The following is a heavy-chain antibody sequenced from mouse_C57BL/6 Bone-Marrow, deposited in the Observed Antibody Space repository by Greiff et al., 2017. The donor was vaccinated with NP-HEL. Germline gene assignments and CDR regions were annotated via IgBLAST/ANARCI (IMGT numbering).Heavy chain of an antibody. D-gene: IGHD2-1*01. Sequence: VKLMESGAELVRPGASVTLSCKASGYTFTDYEMHWVKQTPVHGLEWIGAIDPETGGTAYNQKFKGKAILTADKSSSTAYMELRSLTSEDSAVYYCTRGNYPSWGQGTLVTVSA. V-gene: IGHV1-15*01. CDR2: IDPETGGT. CDR3: TRGNYPS. J-gene: IGHJ3*01. CDR1: GYTFTDYE.